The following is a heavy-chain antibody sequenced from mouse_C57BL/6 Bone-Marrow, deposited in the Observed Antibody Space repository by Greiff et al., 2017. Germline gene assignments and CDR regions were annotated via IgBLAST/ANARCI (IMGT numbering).Heavy chain of an antibody. CDR3: ASPLFDY. CDR2: ISSGSSTI. Sequence: EVKLMESGGGLVKPGGSLKLSCAASGFTFSDYGMHWVRQAPEKGLEWVAYISSGSSTIYYADTVKGRFPISRDNAKNTLCLQMTSLRSEDTAMYYCASPLFDYWGQGTTLTVSS. CDR1: GFTFSDYG. J-gene: IGHJ2*01. V-gene: IGHV5-17*01.